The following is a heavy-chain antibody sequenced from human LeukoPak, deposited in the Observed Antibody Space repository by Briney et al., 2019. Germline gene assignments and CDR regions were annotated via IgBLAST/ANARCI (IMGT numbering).Heavy chain of an antibody. CDR1: GFTFNNYA. CDR3: AKVSGGGLYYDGMDV. Sequence: GGSLRLSCAASGFTFNNYAMNWVRQAPGKGLEWVSVISGSGGTTYYADSVKGRFTISRDSSKNTLYLQMNSLRAEDTAVYYCAKVSGGGLYYDGMDVWSQGTTVTVSS. J-gene: IGHJ6*02. CDR2: ISGSGGTT. V-gene: IGHV3-23*01. D-gene: IGHD1-14*01.